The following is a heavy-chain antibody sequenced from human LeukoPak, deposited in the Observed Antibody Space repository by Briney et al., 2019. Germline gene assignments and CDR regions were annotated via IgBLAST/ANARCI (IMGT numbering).Heavy chain of an antibody. CDR2: ISAYNGNT. J-gene: IGHJ6*03. CDR3: ARVQDFWSGYYTWYYYYYMDV. D-gene: IGHD3-3*01. V-gene: IGHV1-18*01. Sequence: ASVKVSCKASGYTFTSYGISWVRQAPGQGLEWMGWISAYNGNTNDAQKLQGRVTMTTDTSTSTAYMELRSLRSDDTAVYYCARVQDFWSGYYTWYYYYYMDVWGKGTTVTVSS. CDR1: GYTFTSYG.